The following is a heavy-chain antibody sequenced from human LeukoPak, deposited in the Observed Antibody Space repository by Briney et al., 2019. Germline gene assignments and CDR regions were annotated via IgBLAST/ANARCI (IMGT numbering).Heavy chain of an antibody. CDR3: ARDGRYCSSTSCSYWFDP. J-gene: IGHJ5*02. Sequence: SETLSLTCTVSGGSISSYYWSWIRQPPGKGLEWIGYIYYSGSTNYNPSLKSRVTISVDTSKNQFSLKLSSVTAADTAVYYCARDGRYCSSTSCSYWFDPWGQGTLVIVSS. CDR1: GGSISSYY. V-gene: IGHV4-59*01. CDR2: IYYSGST. D-gene: IGHD2-2*01.